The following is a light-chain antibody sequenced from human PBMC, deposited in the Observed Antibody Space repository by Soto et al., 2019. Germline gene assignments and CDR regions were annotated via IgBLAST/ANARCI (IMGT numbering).Light chain of an antibody. CDR1: QSVSSN. V-gene: IGKV3-15*01. Sequence: EIVMTQSPDTLSVSPGERATISCRASQSVSSNLAWYQQKRGQGPRLLIYGASTRATGIPARFSGSGSGTEFTLTFSSLQSEDFAVYYCHQYNNWPLWTFGQGTKVEIK. CDR2: GAS. J-gene: IGKJ1*01. CDR3: HQYNNWPLWT.